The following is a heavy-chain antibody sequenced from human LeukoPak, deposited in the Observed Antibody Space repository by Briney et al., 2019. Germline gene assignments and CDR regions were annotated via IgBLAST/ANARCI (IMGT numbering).Heavy chain of an antibody. V-gene: IGHV5-51*01. CDR3: ARRLYGSGRSGAFGI. CDR1: GYSFTSYW. D-gene: IGHD3-10*01. Sequence: GESLKISCKGSGYSFTSYWIGWVRQMPGKGLEWMGIIYPGDSDTRYSPSFQGQVTISADKSISTAYLQWSSLKASDAAMYYCARRLYGSGRSGAFGIWGQGTMVTVSS. J-gene: IGHJ3*02. CDR2: IYPGDSDT.